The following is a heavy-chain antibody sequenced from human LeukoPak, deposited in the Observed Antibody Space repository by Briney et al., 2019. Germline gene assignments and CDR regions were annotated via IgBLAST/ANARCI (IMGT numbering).Heavy chain of an antibody. V-gene: IGHV4-34*01. CDR2: INNSGDT. CDR3: ARGSRNYNNYEGSDY. D-gene: IGHD4-11*01. Sequence: PSETLSLTCAVYGEAFSGYYWSWIRQPPGKGLEWVGEINNSGDTKYNPSLKRRVSMSVDVSKDQFSLKLTSLTAADTAVYYCARGSRNYNNYEGSDYWGQGTLVTVSS. J-gene: IGHJ4*02. CDR1: GEAFSGYY.